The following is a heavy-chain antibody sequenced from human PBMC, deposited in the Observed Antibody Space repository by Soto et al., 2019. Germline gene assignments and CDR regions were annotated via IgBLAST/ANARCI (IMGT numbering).Heavy chain of an antibody. CDR3: ARFCQGQWLHSNAFDI. J-gene: IGHJ3*02. Sequence: PSETLSLTCAVYGGSFSGYYWSWIRQPPGKGLEWIGGINHSGSTNYNPSLKSRVTISVDTSKNQFSLKLSSVTAADTAVYYCARFCQGQWLHSNAFDIWGQGTMVTVSS. CDR1: GGSFSGYY. CDR2: INHSGST. V-gene: IGHV4-34*01. D-gene: IGHD6-19*01.